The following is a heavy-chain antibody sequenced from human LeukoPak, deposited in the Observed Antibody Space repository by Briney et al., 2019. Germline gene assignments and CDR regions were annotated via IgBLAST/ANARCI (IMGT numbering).Heavy chain of an antibody. Sequence: SETLSLTCTVSGGSISSGGYYWSWSRQHPGKGLEWIGYIHYSGSTYYNPSLKSRVIISVDTSKNQFLLKLRYVTAADTAVYYCGRTYVTSARFDPWGQGTLVTVSS. D-gene: IGHD2-21*02. V-gene: IGHV4-31*03. CDR3: GRTYVTSARFDP. CDR1: GGSISSGGYY. J-gene: IGHJ5*02. CDR2: IHYSGST.